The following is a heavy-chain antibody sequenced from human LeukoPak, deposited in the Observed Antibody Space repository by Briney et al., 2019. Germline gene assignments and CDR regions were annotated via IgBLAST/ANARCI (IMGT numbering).Heavy chain of an antibody. CDR3: TRGRDVVVV. CDR1: GFTFSSYA. J-gene: IGHJ4*02. V-gene: IGHV3-7*01. Sequence: GGSLRLSCAASGFTFSSYAMTWVRQAPGKGLEWVANIRQDGSETYYVDSVKGRFAISRDNAKNSLYLQMNSLRAEDTAVYYCTRGRDVVVVWGQGTLVTVSS. CDR2: IRQDGSET. D-gene: IGHD2-15*01.